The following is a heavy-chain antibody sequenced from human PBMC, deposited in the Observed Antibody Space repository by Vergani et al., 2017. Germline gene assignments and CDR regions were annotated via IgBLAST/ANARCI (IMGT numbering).Heavy chain of an antibody. CDR3: TTLYYYGSVADY. CDR1: GFTFSNAW. V-gene: IGHV3-15*01. J-gene: IGHJ4*02. Sequence: EVQLVESGGGLVKPGGSLRLSCAASGFTFSNAWMSWVRQAPGKGLEWVGRIKSKTDGGTTDYAAPVKGRFTISRDDSKNTLYLQMNSLKTEDTAVYYCTTLYYYGSVADYWGRGTLVTVSS. D-gene: IGHD3-10*01. CDR2: IKSKTDGGTT.